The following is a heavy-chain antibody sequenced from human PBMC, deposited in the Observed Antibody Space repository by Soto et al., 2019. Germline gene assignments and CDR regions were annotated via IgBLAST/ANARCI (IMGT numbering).Heavy chain of an antibody. CDR3: ASQGPMVRGVELNY. V-gene: IGHV4-59*01. Sequence: SETLSLTCTVSGGSISSYYWSWIRQPPGKGLEWIGYIYYSGSTNYNPSLKSRVTISVETSKNQFSLKLSSVTAADTAVYYCASQGPMVRGVELNYWGQGTLVTVSS. D-gene: IGHD3-10*01. CDR2: IYYSGST. CDR1: GGSISSYY. J-gene: IGHJ4*02.